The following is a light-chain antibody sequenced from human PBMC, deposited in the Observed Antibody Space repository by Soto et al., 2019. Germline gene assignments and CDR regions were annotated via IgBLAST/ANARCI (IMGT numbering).Light chain of an antibody. CDR1: SSDVGGYNY. CDR3: SSFAGGGNHVL. V-gene: IGLV2-8*01. Sequence: QSALTQPPSASGSLGQSVTISCTGTSSDVGGYNYVSWHQQHPGKAPKVMIYEVTKRPPGVPDRFSGSKSGNTASLTVSGLQAEDDADYYCSSFAGGGNHVLLGGGTKLTVL. CDR2: EVT. J-gene: IGLJ2*01.